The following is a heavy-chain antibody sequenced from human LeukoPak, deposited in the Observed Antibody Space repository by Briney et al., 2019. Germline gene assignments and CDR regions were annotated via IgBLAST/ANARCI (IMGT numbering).Heavy chain of an antibody. V-gene: IGHV3-74*01. J-gene: IGHJ3*02. Sequence: GGSLRLSCAASGFTFRNHWMHWVRQAPGKGLVWVSRVDGDGSGASYADFVRGRFTISRDNAKDKLYLQMNSLRAEDTAVYYCVSLVVTADLAFDIWGQGTMVTVSS. CDR3: VSLVVTADLAFDI. CDR1: GFTFRNHW. CDR2: VDGDGSGA. D-gene: IGHD2-21*02.